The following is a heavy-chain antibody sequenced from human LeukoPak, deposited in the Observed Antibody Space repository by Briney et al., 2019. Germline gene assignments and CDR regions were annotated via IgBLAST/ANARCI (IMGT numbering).Heavy chain of an antibody. Sequence: SGPTLVNPTQTLTLTCTFSGFSLSTSGMCVSWIRQPPGKALEWLARIDWDDDKYYSTSLKTRLTISKDTSKNQVVLTMTNMDPVDTATYYCARIVGYKGYYYYYMDVWGKGTTVTVSS. CDR3: ARIVGYKGYYYYYMDV. CDR1: GFSLSTSGMC. CDR2: IDWDDDK. J-gene: IGHJ6*03. V-gene: IGHV2-70*11. D-gene: IGHD5-24*01.